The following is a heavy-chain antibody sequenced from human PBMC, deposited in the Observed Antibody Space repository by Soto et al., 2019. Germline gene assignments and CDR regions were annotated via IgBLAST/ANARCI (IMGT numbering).Heavy chain of an antibody. Sequence: SETLSLTCAVSGGSIISGGYSWSWIRQPPGKGLQWIGHIYEGGNTYYTPSLESRVAISTDKSKNQFSLRLSSVTAADTAVYYCVRRSPEDAFDIWGQGTMVTVS. J-gene: IGHJ3*02. V-gene: IGHV4-30-2*01. CDR2: IYEGGNT. CDR3: VRRSPEDAFDI. CDR1: GGSIISGGYS.